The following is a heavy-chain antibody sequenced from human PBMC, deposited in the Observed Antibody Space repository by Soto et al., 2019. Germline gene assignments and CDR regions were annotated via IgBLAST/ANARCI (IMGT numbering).Heavy chain of an antibody. CDR1: GYSFSSYW. D-gene: IGHD2-21*01. V-gene: IGHV5-51*01. Sequence: GESLKISCKVSGYSFSSYWIVWVRQMPGKGLEWMGLIYPSDSHTRYSPSFQGQVTISADKSISTAYLQWSSLKASDTAMYYCARHGVISALNWFDPWGQGTLVTVPQ. CDR3: ARHGVISALNWFDP. J-gene: IGHJ5*02. CDR2: IYPSDSHT.